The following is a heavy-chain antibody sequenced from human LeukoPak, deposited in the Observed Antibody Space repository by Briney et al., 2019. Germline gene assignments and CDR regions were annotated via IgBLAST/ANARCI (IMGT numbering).Heavy chain of an antibody. CDR1: GGTFSSYA. V-gene: IGHV1-69*05. CDR2: IIPIFGTA. Sequence: ASVKVSCKASGGTFSSYAISWVRQAPGQGLEWMGGIIPIFGTANYAQKFQGRVTITTGESTSTAYMELSSLRSEDTAVYYCARAPNVWGSYYYMDVWGKGTTVTVSS. J-gene: IGHJ6*03. CDR3: ARAPNVWGSYYYMDV. D-gene: IGHD3-16*01.